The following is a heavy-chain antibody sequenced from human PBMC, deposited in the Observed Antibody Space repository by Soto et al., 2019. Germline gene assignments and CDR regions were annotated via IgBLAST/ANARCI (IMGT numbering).Heavy chain of an antibody. CDR1: GFTFSSYG. CDR2: ISYDGSNK. D-gene: IGHD6-6*01. V-gene: IGHV3-30*18. J-gene: IGHJ6*02. CDR3: AKSLAARTYYYGMDV. Sequence: PGGSLRLSCAASGFTFSSYGMHWVRQAPGKGLEWVAVISYDGSNKYYADSVKGRFTISRDNSKNTLYLQMNSLRAEDTAVYYCAKSLAARTYYYGMDVWGQGTTVTVSS.